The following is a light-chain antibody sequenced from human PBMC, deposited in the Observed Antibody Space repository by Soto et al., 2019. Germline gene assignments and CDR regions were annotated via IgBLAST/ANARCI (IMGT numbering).Light chain of an antibody. Sequence: EIVLTQSPGTLSLSPGERATLSCRASQSVDSIYLAWYQQQPGQAPRLLIYGASSRATGIPGRVSGCGSGTVFSLTISRREPEDFAVYYCQQYGGSAHITFGPGNKGEIK. V-gene: IGKV3-20*01. CDR1: QSVDSIY. J-gene: IGKJ3*01. CDR3: QQYGGSAHIT. CDR2: GAS.